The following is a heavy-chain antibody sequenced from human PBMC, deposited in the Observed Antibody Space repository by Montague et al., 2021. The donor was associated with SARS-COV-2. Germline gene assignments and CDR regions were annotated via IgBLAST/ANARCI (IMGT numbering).Heavy chain of an antibody. CDR1: GVSISSYY. CDR3: AKQAPTRYCTSTTCFGAAFDI. Sequence: SETLSLTCTVSGVSISSYYWTWIRQPPGKGLEWIGFIYYSGSTYYNPSLKSRVTISVDTSKNQFSLKLSSVTAADTAVYYCAKQAPTRYCTSTTCFGAAFDIWGQGTMVTVSS. V-gene: IGHV4-59*08. D-gene: IGHD2-2*01. J-gene: IGHJ3*02. CDR2: IYYSGST.